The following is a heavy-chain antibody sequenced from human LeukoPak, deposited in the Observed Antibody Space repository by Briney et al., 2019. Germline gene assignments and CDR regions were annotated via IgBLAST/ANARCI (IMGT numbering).Heavy chain of an antibody. V-gene: IGHV3-7*03. CDR3: ARQGSTWWDPFDF. Sequence: PGGSQRLSCAASGFTLSNYLMSWVRQAPGKGLEWVANIKQDGSEKYYVDSVKGRFTISRDNAYNSLHLQMSSLRADDTAVYYCARQGSTWWDPFDFWGQGTLVTVSS. CDR2: IKQDGSEK. D-gene: IGHD1-26*01. CDR1: GFTLSNYL. J-gene: IGHJ4*02.